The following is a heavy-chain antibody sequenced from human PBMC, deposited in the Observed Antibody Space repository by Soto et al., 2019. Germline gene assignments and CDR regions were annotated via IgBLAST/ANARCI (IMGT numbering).Heavy chain of an antibody. Sequence: EVQILESGGGLVQPGGSLRLSCAASGFTFSDSAMNWVRQAPGKGLEWVSIISGSDSKTYYADSVKGRFTISRDNSKNMLYLDMNGLRDEDTAIYYCARSLNIIWQNWFDAWGQGTLVTVSS. CDR1: GFTFSDSA. CDR3: ARSLNIIWQNWFDA. J-gene: IGHJ5*02. D-gene: IGHD2-8*01. V-gene: IGHV3-23*01. CDR2: ISGSDSKT.